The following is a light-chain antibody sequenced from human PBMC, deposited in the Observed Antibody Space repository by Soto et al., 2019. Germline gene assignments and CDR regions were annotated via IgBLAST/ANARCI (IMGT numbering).Light chain of an antibody. Sequence: DIQLTQSPPFLSASVGDRVTIACRASQDINSYLAWYQQNPGKAPKLLIYAASTLFSGVPSRFSGSGSGTEFTLTISSLQPEDFATYYCQQLNSYPRTFGQGTKVEMK. J-gene: IGKJ1*01. CDR3: QQLNSYPRT. V-gene: IGKV1-9*01. CDR2: AAS. CDR1: QDINSY.